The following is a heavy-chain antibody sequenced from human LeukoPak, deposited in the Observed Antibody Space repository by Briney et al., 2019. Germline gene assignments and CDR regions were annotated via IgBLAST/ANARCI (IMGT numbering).Heavy chain of an antibody. CDR1: GFTFSSYA. Sequence: GGSLRLSCAASGFTFSSYAMSWVRQAPGKGLEWVSVISGSGGSTYYADSVKGRFTISRDNSKNTLYMQMNSLRVEDTARYYCAKGGLLDAFDIWGQGTMVTVSS. CDR2: ISGSGGST. J-gene: IGHJ3*02. V-gene: IGHV3-23*01. CDR3: AKGGLLDAFDI. D-gene: IGHD2/OR15-2a*01.